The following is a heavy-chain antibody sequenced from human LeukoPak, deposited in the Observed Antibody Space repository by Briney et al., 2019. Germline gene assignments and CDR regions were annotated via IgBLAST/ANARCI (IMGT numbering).Heavy chain of an antibody. D-gene: IGHD3-22*01. V-gene: IGHV3-23*01. Sequence: GSLRLSCAAPGFAFSDYSMNWVRQAPGKGLEWVSAISGSGGSTYYADSVKGRFTISRDNSRNTLYPQVNSLRAEDTAVYYCAKDKDYYDSSGNFGNPTVFDYWGQGTLVTVSS. CDR2: ISGSGGST. J-gene: IGHJ4*02. CDR1: GFAFSDYS. CDR3: AKDKDYYDSSGNFGNPTVFDY.